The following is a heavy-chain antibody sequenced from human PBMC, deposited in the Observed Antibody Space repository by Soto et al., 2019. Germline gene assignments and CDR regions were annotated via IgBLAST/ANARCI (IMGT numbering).Heavy chain of an antibody. J-gene: IGHJ6*02. CDR1: GGTFSSYA. D-gene: IGHD1-1*01. CDR3: GGGLPHDYYYYDYGMDV. CDR2: IIPIFGTA. V-gene: IGHV1-69*06. Sequence: QVQLVQSGAEVKKPGSSVKVSCKASGGTFSSYAISWVRQAPGQGLEWMGGIIPIFGTANYAQKFQGRVTITADKSTSTACMELSSMRSEDTAVYYCGGGLPHDYYYYDYGMDVWGQGTTVTVSS.